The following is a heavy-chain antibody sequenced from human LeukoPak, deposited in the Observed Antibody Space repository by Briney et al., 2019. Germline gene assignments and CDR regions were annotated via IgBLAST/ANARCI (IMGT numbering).Heavy chain of an antibody. V-gene: IGHV3-48*03. J-gene: IGHJ4*02. CDR3: ARALVRGVMHFDF. D-gene: IGHD3-10*01. CDR2: ISGSGNII. CDR1: GFSFSSYE. Sequence: PGGSLRLSCAASGFSFSSYEMNWVRQAPGKGLEWVSYISGSGNIIYYADSVKGRFTISRDNAKNSLYLQMNSLRAEDTAVYYCARALVRGVMHFDFWGQGTLVTVSS.